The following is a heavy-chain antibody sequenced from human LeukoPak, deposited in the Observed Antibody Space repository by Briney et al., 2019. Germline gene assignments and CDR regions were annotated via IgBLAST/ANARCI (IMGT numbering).Heavy chain of an antibody. Sequence: SVKLSCNASGATFSSFGNSWDRQAPGQGLGWKGGIISIFGTTNYAQKFQGRVTITADESTSTVYMELSSLRSEDTGVYYCARDVTGYSLSSGYWGQGTLVTVTS. CDR3: ARDVTGYSLSSGY. CDR1: GATFSSFG. D-gene: IGHD3-9*01. V-gene: IGHV1-69*13. J-gene: IGHJ4*02. CDR2: IISIFGTT.